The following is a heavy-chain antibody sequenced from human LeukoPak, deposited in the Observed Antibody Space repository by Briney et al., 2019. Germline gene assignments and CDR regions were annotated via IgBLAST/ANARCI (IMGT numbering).Heavy chain of an antibody. Sequence: PGGSLRLSCAAPGFTVSSCYMSWVRQAPGKGLEWVSVLYSDGTTYYADSVKGRFTISRDNSRNTLFLQMNNLRAEDTAVYYCARAAYDSNGYTANHDYWGQETLVTVSS. V-gene: IGHV3-53*01. J-gene: IGHJ4*02. CDR2: LYSDGTT. D-gene: IGHD3-22*01. CDR1: GFTVSSCY. CDR3: ARAAYDSNGYTANHDY.